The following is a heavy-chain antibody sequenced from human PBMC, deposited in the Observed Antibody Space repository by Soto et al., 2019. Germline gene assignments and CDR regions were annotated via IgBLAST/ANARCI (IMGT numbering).Heavy chain of an antibody. CDR1: GGSISSSSYY. V-gene: IGHV4-39*01. CDR3: ATADGYNPKPDRAYAWFDP. Sequence: SETLSLTCTVSGGSISSSSYYWGWIRQPPGKGLEWIGIIYYSGSTYYNPSLKSRVTISVDTSKNQFSLKLSSVTAADTAVYYCATADGYNPKPDRAYAWFDPWGQGTLVTVSS. CDR2: IYYSGST. D-gene: IGHD5-12*01. J-gene: IGHJ5*02.